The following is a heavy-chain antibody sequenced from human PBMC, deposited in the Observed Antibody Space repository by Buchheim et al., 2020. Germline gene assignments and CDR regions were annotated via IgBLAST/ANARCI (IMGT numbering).Heavy chain of an antibody. CDR1: GFTFSSYA. V-gene: IGHV3-30-3*01. D-gene: IGHD3-3*01. J-gene: IGHJ2*01. CDR3: ARVSLVFGVVERYFDL. CDR2: ISYDGSNK. Sequence: QVQLVESGGGVVQPGRSLRLSCAASGFTFSSYAMHWVRQAPGKGLEWVAVISYDGSNKYYADSVKGRFTISRDNSKNTLYLQMNSLRAEDTAVYYCARVSLVFGVVERYFDLWGRSTL.